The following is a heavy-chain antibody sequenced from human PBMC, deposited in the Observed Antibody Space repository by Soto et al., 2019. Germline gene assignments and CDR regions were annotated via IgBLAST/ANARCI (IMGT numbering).Heavy chain of an antibody. D-gene: IGHD3-3*02. V-gene: IGHV4-4*07. J-gene: IGHJ4*02. CDR1: GGSITNYY. CDR2: MYTKERT. Sequence: KTSETLSLTCTVSGGSITNYYWSWIRQPAGKGLEWIGRMYTKERTNYNLSFKSRVTISVDTSKNQFSLKLSSVTAADTAVYYCARGHLRPFDYWGQGTLVTVSS. CDR3: ARGHLRPFDY.